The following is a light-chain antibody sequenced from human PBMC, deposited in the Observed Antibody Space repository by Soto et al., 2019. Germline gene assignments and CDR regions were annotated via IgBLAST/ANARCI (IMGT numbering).Light chain of an antibody. J-gene: IGLJ3*02. V-gene: IGLV2-8*01. CDR2: EVS. Sequence: HSVLTQPPSASGSPGQSVTISCTGTSSDIGGYNYVSWYQQHPGKAPKLIIYEVSKRPSGVPDRFSGSKSGNTASLTVSGLQAEDEADYYCTSYAGSNNLVFAGGTKLTVL. CDR3: TSYAGSNNLV. CDR1: SSDIGGYNY.